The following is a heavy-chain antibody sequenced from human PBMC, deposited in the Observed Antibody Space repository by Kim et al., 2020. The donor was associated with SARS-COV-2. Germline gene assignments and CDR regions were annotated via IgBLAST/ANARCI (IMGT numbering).Heavy chain of an antibody. D-gene: IGHD5-18*01. CDR1: GYTFTGYY. V-gene: IGHV1-2*04. Sequence: ASVKVSCKASGYTFTGYYMHWVRQAPGQGLEWMGWIYPNSGGTNYAQKFQGWVTMTRDTSISTAYMELSRLRSDDTAVYYCARGYSYGRSKGFLFDPWGQGTLVTVSS. CDR3: ARGYSYGRSKGFLFDP. CDR2: IYPNSGGT. J-gene: IGHJ5*02.